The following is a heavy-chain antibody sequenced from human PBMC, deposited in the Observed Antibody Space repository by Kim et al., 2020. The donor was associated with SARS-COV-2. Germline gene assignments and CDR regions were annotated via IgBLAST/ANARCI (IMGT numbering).Heavy chain of an antibody. J-gene: IGHJ4*02. V-gene: IGHV3-7*01. CDR3: ARAADWAYDN. Sequence: YMDSVKGRFTIYRDNAKKSLCLQMNSLRVEDTALYYCARAADWAYDNWGQGTLVTVSS. D-gene: IGHD3-22*01.